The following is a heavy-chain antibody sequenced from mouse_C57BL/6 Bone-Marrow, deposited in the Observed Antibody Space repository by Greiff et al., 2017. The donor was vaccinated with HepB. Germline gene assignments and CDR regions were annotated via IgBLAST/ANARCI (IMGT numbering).Heavy chain of an antibody. D-gene: IGHD2-1*01. CDR2: IRNKANNNAT. V-gene: IGHV6-6*01. Sequence: EVMLVESGGGLVQPGGSMKLSCAASGFTFSDAWMDWVRQSPEKGLEWVAEIRNKANNNATYYAESVKGRFTISRDDSKSSVYLQMNSLRAEDTGIYYCTRGGNPGFAYWGQGTLVTVSA. J-gene: IGHJ3*01. CDR3: TRGGNPGFAY. CDR1: GFTFSDAW.